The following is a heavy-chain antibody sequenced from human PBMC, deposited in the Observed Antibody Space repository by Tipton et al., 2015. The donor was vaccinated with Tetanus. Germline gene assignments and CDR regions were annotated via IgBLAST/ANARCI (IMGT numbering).Heavy chain of an antibody. CDR2: VYSSGST. D-gene: IGHD3-10*01. CDR3: ARGVWFGPGPRYYFDY. Sequence: LACSVSGGSIISYYWSWIRQPAGKGLEWIGRVYSSGSTHYNPSLKSRVTMSLDTSKKQFSLSLNSVTAADTAVYSCARGVWFGPGPRYYFDYWGQGTLVTVSS. CDR1: GGSIISYY. V-gene: IGHV4-4*07. J-gene: IGHJ4*02.